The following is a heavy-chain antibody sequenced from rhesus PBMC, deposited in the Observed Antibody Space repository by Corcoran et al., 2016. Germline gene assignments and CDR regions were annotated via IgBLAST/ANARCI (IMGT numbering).Heavy chain of an antibody. Sequence: QVQLQQWGEGLVKPSETLSLTCAVYGGSVSGYWWGWIRQPPGKGLEWSGRIRSGGSTNYNPSLKIRVTISIDTSKNQFSLKLSSVTAADTAVYYCARLSGSGYSNYWYFDIWGPGTPITISS. J-gene: IGHJ2*01. CDR2: IRSGGST. V-gene: IGHV4-160*01. CDR3: ARLSGSGYSNYWYFDI. D-gene: IGHD2-21*01. CDR1: GGSVSGYW.